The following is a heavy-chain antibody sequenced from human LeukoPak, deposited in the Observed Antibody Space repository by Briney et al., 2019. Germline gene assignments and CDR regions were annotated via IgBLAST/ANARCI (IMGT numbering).Heavy chain of an antibody. D-gene: IGHD3-3*01. CDR2: ISYDGTNE. CDR1: GFYLLNAW. V-gene: IGHV3-30*03. Sequence: GGSLRLSCAASGFYLLNAWMSWVRQAPGKGLEWVALISYDGTNEYYADSVKGRFTISRDNSKNTLYLQMNSLTTEDTAVYYCARDGTEWLRPSNWFDPWGQGTLVTVSS. J-gene: IGHJ5*02. CDR3: ARDGTEWLRPSNWFDP.